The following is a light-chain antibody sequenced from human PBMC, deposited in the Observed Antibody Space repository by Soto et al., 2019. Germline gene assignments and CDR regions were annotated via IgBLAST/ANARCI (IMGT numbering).Light chain of an antibody. V-gene: IGLV2-14*03. CDR1: SSDVGGYNF. J-gene: IGLJ2*01. CDR3: TSYTSTNTQL. CDR2: DVS. Sequence: QSVLTQPASVSGSPGQSITISCTGTSSDVGGYNFVSWYQQHPGKAPKLMIYDVSNRPSGVSNRFSGSKSGNTASLTISGLQAEDESDYYCTSYTSTNTQLFGGGTKLTVL.